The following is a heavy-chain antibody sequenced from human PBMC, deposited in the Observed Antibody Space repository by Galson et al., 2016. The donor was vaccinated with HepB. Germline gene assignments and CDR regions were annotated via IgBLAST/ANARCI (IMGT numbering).Heavy chain of an antibody. CDR1: GFTFRSYG. J-gene: IGHJ6*04. D-gene: IGHD1-26*01. V-gene: IGHV3-23*01. CDR2: ISRSGDST. CDR3: VQGSTAPAV. Sequence: SLRLSCAASGFTFRSYGMTWVRQAPGKGLEVVSSISRSGDSTDYADSVKGRFTISRDNSKNTLSLQMNSLTADDTAIYYCVQGSTAPAVWGKGTTVTASS.